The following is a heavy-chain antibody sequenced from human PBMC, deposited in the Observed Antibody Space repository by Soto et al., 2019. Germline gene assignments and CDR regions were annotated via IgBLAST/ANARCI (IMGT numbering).Heavy chain of an antibody. D-gene: IGHD1-1*01. CDR1: GDCSGSYY. CDR2: IYSSRNT. Sequence: SENLALTCIVSGDCSGSYYGSWVRQPAGKGMAWIWRIYSSRNTNYNPSLRSRVTMSVDTSKNQFSLKLMSVTAADTAVYYCGKGCRSNLDVHAFRARRSSDP. CDR3: GKGCRSNLDVHAFRARRSSDP. J-gene: IGHJ5*02. V-gene: IGHV4-4*07.